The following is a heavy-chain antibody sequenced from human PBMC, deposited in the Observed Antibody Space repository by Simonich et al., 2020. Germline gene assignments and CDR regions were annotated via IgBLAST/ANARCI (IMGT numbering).Heavy chain of an antibody. V-gene: IGHV3-7*01. Sequence: EVQLVESGGGLVQPGGSLRLSCAASGFTFSSYWMSWVRRGPGKGLEGVANIKQSGREKYYVDSVKGRFTISRDNAKNPLYLQMNSLRAEDTAVYYCARDGLGTAYYYYMDVWGKGTTVTVSS. CDR1: GFTFSSYW. D-gene: IGHD7-27*01. J-gene: IGHJ6*03. CDR2: IKQSGREK. CDR3: ARDGLGTAYYYYMDV.